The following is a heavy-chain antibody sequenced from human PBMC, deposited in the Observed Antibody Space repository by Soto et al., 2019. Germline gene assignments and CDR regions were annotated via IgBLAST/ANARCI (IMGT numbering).Heavy chain of an antibody. CDR2: IDASGNT. CDR1: VDSITTYY. J-gene: IGHJ6*01. Sequence: SETLSVGCTFPVDSITTYYWSWIRQPAGKGLEWIGRIDASGNTNYNPSLNSRVTMSIDTSKKQFSLNLTSVTAADTAIYYCARYSNNWFQTEGMDVWGQGTTVTVSS. CDR3: ARYSNNWFQTEGMDV. D-gene: IGHD6-13*01. V-gene: IGHV4-4*07.